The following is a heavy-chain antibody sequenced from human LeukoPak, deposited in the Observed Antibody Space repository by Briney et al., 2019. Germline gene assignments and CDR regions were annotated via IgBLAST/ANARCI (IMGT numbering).Heavy chain of an antibody. D-gene: IGHD3-3*01. CDR2: IYSGGST. CDR1: GFTVSSNY. J-gene: IGHJ4*02. Sequence: GGSLRLSCAASGFTVSSNYMSWVRQAPGKGLEWVSVIYSGGSTYYADSVKGRFTISRDNSKNTLYLQMNSLRAEDTAVYYCARESRPDDFWSGYPYWGQGTLVTVSS. V-gene: IGHV3-66*01. CDR3: ARESRPDDFWSGYPY.